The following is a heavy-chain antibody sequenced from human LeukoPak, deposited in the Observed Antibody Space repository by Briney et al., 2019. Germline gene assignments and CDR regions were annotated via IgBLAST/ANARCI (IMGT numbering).Heavy chain of an antibody. CDR2: ITSRGRPI. CDR1: GFTFNTYS. D-gene: IGHD6-13*01. V-gene: IGHV3-48*04. J-gene: IGHJ4*02. CDR3: TRGTPEYSSSWYDY. Sequence: PGGSLRLSCAASGFTFNTYSMNWVRQAPGKGLEWVSYITSRGRPITYADSVKGRFTISRDNAKNSLYLQMNSLRAEDTAVYYCTRGTPEYSSSWYDYWGQGTLVTVSS.